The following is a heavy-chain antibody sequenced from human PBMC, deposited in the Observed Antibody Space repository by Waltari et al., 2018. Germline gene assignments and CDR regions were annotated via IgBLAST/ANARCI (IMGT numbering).Heavy chain of an antibody. CDR3: ATGYYYGSGGWFDP. CDR1: GYSISSGYY. D-gene: IGHD3-10*01. Sequence: QVQLQESGPGLVKPSETLSLTCAVSGYSISSGYYWGWIRQPPGKGLEWIGSIYQSGSTYYNPSRKSRVNISVDTSKNQFALKRSSVTAADTAVYYCATGYYYGSGGWFDPWGQGTLVTVSS. J-gene: IGHJ5*02. CDR2: IYQSGST. V-gene: IGHV4-38-2*01.